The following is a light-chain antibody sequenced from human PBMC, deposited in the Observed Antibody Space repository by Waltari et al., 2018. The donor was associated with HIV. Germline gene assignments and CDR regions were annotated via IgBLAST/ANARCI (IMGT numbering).Light chain of an antibody. CDR3: QQSYSTPWT. CDR2: AAS. Sequence: DIQMTPSPSSLSASVGDRVTLTCRASQSISSYLNWYQQKPGKAPKLLIYAASSLQSGVPSRFSGSGSGTDFTLTISSLQPEDFATYYCQQSYSTPWTFGQGTKVEIK. V-gene: IGKV1-39*01. CDR1: QSISSY. J-gene: IGKJ1*01.